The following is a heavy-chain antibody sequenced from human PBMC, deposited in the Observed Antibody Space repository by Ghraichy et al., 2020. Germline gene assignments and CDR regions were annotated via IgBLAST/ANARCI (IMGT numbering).Heavy chain of an antibody. V-gene: IGHV3-7*01. J-gene: IGHJ6*03. Sequence: GGSLRLSCAASGFTFSSYWMSWVRQAPGKGLEWVANIKQDGSEKYYVDSVKGRFTISRDNAKNSLYLQMNSLRAEDTAVYYCASSNWDPYYYYYYMDVWGKGTTVTVSS. CDR1: GFTFSSYW. CDR3: ASSNWDPYYYYYYMDV. D-gene: IGHD7-27*01. CDR2: IKQDGSEK.